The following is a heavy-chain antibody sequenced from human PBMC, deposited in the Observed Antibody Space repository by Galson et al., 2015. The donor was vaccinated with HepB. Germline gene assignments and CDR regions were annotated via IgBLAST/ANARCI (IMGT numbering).Heavy chain of an antibody. Sequence: SLRLSCAASGFTFSSYAMSWVRQAPGKGLEWVSAISGSGGSTYYADSVKGRFTIFRDNSKNTLYPQMNSLRAEDTAVYYCAKHLRPGTFDIWGQGTMVTVSS. D-gene: IGHD2-2*01. CDR2: ISGSGGST. J-gene: IGHJ3*02. CDR1: GFTFSSYA. V-gene: IGHV3-23*01. CDR3: AKHLRPGTFDI.